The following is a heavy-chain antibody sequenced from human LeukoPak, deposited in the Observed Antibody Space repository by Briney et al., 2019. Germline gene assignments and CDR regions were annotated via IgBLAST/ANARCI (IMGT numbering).Heavy chain of an antibody. V-gene: IGHV3-74*01. CDR1: GFTFSSYW. CDR3: AREGTYSNGPDY. D-gene: IGHD3-22*01. CDR2: ISGDGSRT. Sequence: GGSLRLSCAASGFTFSSYWMHWVRQGPGKGLVWVSYISGDGSRTTYADSVKGRFTISRDNAKNTLDLQMNSLRAEDTAVYYCAREGTYSNGPDYWGQGTLVTVSS. J-gene: IGHJ4*02.